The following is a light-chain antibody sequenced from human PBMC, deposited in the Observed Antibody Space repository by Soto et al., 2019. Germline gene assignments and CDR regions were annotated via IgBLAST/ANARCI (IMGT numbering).Light chain of an antibody. V-gene: IGKV1-33*01. Sequence: DIQMTQSPSSLSAAVGDRVTITCQASQDITNSLNWYQQKPGKAPKLLIYDASTLETGVTSRFSGGGSGTDFTFTISSLQPEDIATYYCQQFDHLPMYTFGQGTKLEI. CDR3: QQFDHLPMYT. CDR1: QDITNS. J-gene: IGKJ2*01. CDR2: DAS.